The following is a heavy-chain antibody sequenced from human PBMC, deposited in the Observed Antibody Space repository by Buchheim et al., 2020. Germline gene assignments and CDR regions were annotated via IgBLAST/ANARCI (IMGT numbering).Heavy chain of an antibody. D-gene: IGHD2-2*01. CDR2: ISSSSTI. Sequence: EVQLVESGGGLVQPGGSLRLSCAASGFTFSSYSMNWVRQAPGKGLEWVSYISSSSTIYYADSVKGRFTISRDNAKNSLYLQMNSLRDEDTAVYYCARDRTWDIVLVEGMDVWGQGTT. V-gene: IGHV3-48*02. CDR1: GFTFSSYS. J-gene: IGHJ6*02. CDR3: ARDRTWDIVLVEGMDV.